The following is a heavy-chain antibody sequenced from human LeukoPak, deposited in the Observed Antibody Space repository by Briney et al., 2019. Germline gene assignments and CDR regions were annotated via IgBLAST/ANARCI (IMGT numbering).Heavy chain of an antibody. CDR2: ISSDGGNR. V-gene: IGHV3-30-3*01. Sequence: GSLRLSCAASGFTFISYAMHWVRRAPGKALEWVATISSDGGNRYYSDSVKGRFTISRDNSKNTLYLQMNSLRPEDTAVFHCARGIAVTGSTVIDYWGQGTLVTVSS. J-gene: IGHJ4*02. D-gene: IGHD6-19*01. CDR3: ARGIAVTGSTVIDY. CDR1: GFTFISYA.